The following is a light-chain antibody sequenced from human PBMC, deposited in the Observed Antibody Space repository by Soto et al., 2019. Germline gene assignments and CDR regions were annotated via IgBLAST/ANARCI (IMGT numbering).Light chain of an antibody. V-gene: IGKV1-33*01. CDR2: DAS. CDR3: QQYDDFHLT. J-gene: IGKJ4*01. Sequence: DIQMTQSPSSLSASAGDRITITCQASQDIATFLNWYQQKPGKAPRLLIYDASTLKPGDTSRFSGSGSATDFTFTISSLQPEDIETYYCQQYDDFHLTFGGGTKVDI. CDR1: QDIATF.